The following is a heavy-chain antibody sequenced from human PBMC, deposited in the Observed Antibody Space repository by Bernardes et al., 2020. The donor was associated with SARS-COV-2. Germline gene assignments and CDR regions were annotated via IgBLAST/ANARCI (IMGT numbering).Heavy chain of an antibody. Sequence: GGSLRLSCAASGFTFSSYSMSWVRQAPGKGLEWVANIKQDGSEKYYVDSVKGRFTISRDNAKSSLYLQTNSLRADDTAVYYCARAYSTYDMDVWGQGTTVTVSS. V-gene: IGHV3-7*01. J-gene: IGHJ6*02. D-gene: IGHD2-21*01. CDR3: ARAYSTYDMDV. CDR1: GFTFSSYS. CDR2: IKQDGSEK.